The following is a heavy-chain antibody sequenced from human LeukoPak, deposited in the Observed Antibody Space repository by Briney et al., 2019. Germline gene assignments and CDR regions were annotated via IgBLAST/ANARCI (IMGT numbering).Heavy chain of an antibody. Sequence: SETLSLTCTVSGSSISSSSYYWGWIRQPPGKGLEWIGSIYYSGSTYYNPSLKSRVTISVDTSKNQFSLKLSSVTAADTAVYYCATPSGYSYGSLPPYFDYWGQGTLVTVSS. D-gene: IGHD5-18*01. CDR3: ATPSGYSYGSLPPYFDY. CDR1: GSSISSSSYY. CDR2: IYYSGST. V-gene: IGHV4-39*01. J-gene: IGHJ4*02.